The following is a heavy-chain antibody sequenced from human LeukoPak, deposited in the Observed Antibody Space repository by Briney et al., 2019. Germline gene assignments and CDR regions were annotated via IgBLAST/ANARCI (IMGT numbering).Heavy chain of an antibody. J-gene: IGHJ5*02. D-gene: IGHD3-10*01. V-gene: IGHV4-34*01. Sequence: PSETLSLTCAVYGGSFSGYYWSWIRQPPGKGLEWIGEINHSGSTNYNPSLESRVTISVDTSKNQFSLKLSSVTAADTAVYYCARTYYYGSGGYCWFDPWGQGTLVTVSS. CDR3: ARTYYYGSGGYCWFDP. CDR1: GGSFSGYY. CDR2: INHSGST.